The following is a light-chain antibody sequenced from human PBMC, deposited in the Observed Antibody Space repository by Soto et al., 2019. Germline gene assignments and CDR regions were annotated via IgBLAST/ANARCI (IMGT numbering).Light chain of an antibody. Sequence: DIQMTQSPSAVSASVGDRVTITCRASQGIGSWLAWYQQKPGKVPKLLINAASRLQDGVQSTFSGSGSGTDFTLTISSLQPEDFATYYCQQANSFPYTFGQGTKLEIK. CDR2: AAS. CDR3: QQANSFPYT. J-gene: IGKJ2*01. CDR1: QGIGSW. V-gene: IGKV1-12*01.